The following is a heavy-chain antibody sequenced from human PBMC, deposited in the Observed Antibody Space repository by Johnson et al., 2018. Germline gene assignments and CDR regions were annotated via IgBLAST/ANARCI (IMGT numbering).Heavy chain of an antibody. V-gene: IGHV3-23*04. J-gene: IGHJ6*03. CDR1: GFTFSSYA. Sequence: EVQLVESGGGLVQPGGSLRVSCAASGFTFSSYAMSWVRQAPGRGLEWVSDISGSGGSTFYADSVKGRFTISRDNSKNTVYVQINSLIAEDTAVYYCAKGSGSAHYYMDVWGKGTTVTVSS. CDR3: AKGSGSAHYYMDV. CDR2: ISGSGGST.